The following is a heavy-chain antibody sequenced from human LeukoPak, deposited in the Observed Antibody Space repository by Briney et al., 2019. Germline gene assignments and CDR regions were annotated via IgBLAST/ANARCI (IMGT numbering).Heavy chain of an antibody. J-gene: IGHJ6*02. Sequence: GASVTVSCKASGYTFTSYDINWVRQAPGQGLEWMGWMNPNSGNTGYAQKFQGRVTMTRNTSISTAYMELSSLRSEDTAVYYCARATGTTHYYYYYGMDVWGQGTTVTVSS. CDR2: MNPNSGNT. D-gene: IGHD1-1*01. CDR3: ARATGTTHYYYYYGMDV. CDR1: GYTFTSYD. V-gene: IGHV1-8*01.